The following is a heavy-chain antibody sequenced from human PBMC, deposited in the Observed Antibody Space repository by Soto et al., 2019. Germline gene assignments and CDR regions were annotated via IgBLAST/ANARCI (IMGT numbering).Heavy chain of an antibody. CDR3: ARNRIFGVAPGGY. D-gene: IGHD3-3*01. CDR2: INAGNGNT. J-gene: IGHJ4*02. V-gene: IGHV1-3*01. Sequence: GASVKVSCKASGYTFTSYAMHWVRQAPGQRLEWMGWINAGNGNTKYSQKFQGRVTITRDTSASTAYMELSSLRSEDTAVYYCARNRIFGVAPGGYWGQGTLVTVSS. CDR1: GYTFTSYA.